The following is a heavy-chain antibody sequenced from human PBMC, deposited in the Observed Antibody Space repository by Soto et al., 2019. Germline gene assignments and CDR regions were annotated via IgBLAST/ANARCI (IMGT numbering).Heavy chain of an antibody. V-gene: IGHV3-30-3*01. Sequence: PGGSLRLSCAASGFTFSTYTIHWVRQAPGKGLEWVAAISYDGVNKYYADSVKGRFTISRYNSKNTLHLHMRSLREEDTAVYYCAREHATYYFDNWGQGTLVTVSS. D-gene: IGHD2-2*01. CDR3: AREHATYYFDN. CDR1: GFTFSTYT. J-gene: IGHJ4*02. CDR2: ISYDGVNK.